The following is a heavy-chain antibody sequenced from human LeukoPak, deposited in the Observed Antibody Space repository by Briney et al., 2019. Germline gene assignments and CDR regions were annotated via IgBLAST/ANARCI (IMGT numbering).Heavy chain of an antibody. CDR1: GFTFSSYS. CDR2: ITGSGTDI. D-gene: IGHD4-17*01. Sequence: GGSLRLSCAASGFTFSSYSMNWVRQAPGEGPEWISWITGSGTDIIYADSVKGRFTISRDNAKNSLYLQMNSLRAEDTAVYYCARDQDYGFTYWGQGTLVTVSS. J-gene: IGHJ4*02. CDR3: ARDQDYGFTY. V-gene: IGHV3-48*01.